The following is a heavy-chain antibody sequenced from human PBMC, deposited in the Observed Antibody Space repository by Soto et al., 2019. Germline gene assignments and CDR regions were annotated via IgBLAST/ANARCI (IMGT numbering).Heavy chain of an antibody. CDR2: ISSSSSYI. J-gene: IGHJ4*02. CDR3: LSLRCYCDSSGYYGDDAFDD. V-gene: IGHV3-21*04. D-gene: IGHD3-22*01. Sequence: GGSLRLSCAASGFTFSSYSMNWVRQAPGKGLEWVSSISSSSSYIYYADSVKGRFTISTDNAKNSLYLQMNSLRAEDTAVYYCLSLRCYCDSSGYYGDDAFDDWGLGTLVTVTS. CDR1: GFTFSSYS.